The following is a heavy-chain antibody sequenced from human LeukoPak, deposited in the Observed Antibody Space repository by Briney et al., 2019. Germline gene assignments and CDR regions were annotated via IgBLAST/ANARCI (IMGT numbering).Heavy chain of an antibody. D-gene: IGHD3-22*01. V-gene: IGHV4-59*01. CDR1: GGSINSYY. J-gene: IGHJ4*02. CDR2: IYSSGST. CDR3: AGGRANYDSTGYYY. Sequence: ASETLSLTCSVSGGSINSYYWTWIRQPPGKGLEWIGYIYSSGSTKYNPSLKSRVTITIDTSKNQFSLKLSSVTAADTAVYYCAGGRANYDSTGYYYWGQGILVTVPS.